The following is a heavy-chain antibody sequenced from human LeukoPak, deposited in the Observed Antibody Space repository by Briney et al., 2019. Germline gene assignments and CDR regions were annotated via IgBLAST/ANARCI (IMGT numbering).Heavy chain of an antibody. V-gene: IGHV3-48*04. CDR3: ARDDGGNQGDY. CDR1: GFTLTTAS. D-gene: IGHD4-23*01. CDR2: IHRSSNTI. Sequence: GGSLRLSCAVSGFTLTTASMNWVRQAPGKGLEWISYIHRSSNTIYYSDSVKGRFTISRDSAKNSVYLQMNSLRAEDTAVYYCARDDGGNQGDYWGQGTLVTVSS. J-gene: IGHJ4*02.